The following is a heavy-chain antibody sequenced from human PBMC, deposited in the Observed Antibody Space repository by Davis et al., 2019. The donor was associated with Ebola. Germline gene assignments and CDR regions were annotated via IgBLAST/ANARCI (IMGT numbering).Heavy chain of an antibody. CDR3: ARDIRVRSGWQYYYYYYGMDV. D-gene: IGHD6-19*01. CDR1: GYTFTSDG. Sequence: ASVKVSCKASGYTFTSDGISWVRQAPGQGLEWMGWISVYNGNTNYAQKLQGRVTMTTDTSISTAYMELSRLRSDDTAVYYCARDIRVRSGWQYYYYYYGMDVWGQGTTVTVSS. V-gene: IGHV1-18*01. J-gene: IGHJ6*02. CDR2: ISVYNGNT.